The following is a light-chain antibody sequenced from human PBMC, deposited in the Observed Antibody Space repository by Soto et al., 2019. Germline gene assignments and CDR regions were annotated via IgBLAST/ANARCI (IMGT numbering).Light chain of an antibody. Sequence: EIVLTQSPGTLSLSPGDRATLSCRASQSVGSSYFAWYQQKPGQAPRLLIYGASNRATDIPDRFSGSESGTAFTLTIRRLEPEGFAVYYCKQYGSSPSITFGQGTRLEI. CDR1: QSVGSSY. CDR2: GAS. CDR3: KQYGSSPSIT. J-gene: IGKJ5*01. V-gene: IGKV3-20*01.